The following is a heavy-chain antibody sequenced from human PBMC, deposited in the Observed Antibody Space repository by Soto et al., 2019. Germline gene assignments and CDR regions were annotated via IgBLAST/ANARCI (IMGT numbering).Heavy chain of an antibody. CDR2: ISGSGGDT. V-gene: IGHV3-23*01. CDR3: AKGGRSSSGLDFDY. D-gene: IGHD6-6*01. J-gene: IGHJ4*02. CDR1: GFTFSSYA. Sequence: EVQLLESGGGLVQPGGSLRLSCAASGFTFSSYAMNWVRQAPGKGLEWVSTISGSGGDTYYADSVKGRFSISRDNSKYTLSLQMGSLRAEDTAVYYCAKGGRSSSGLDFDYWGQGTLVTVSS.